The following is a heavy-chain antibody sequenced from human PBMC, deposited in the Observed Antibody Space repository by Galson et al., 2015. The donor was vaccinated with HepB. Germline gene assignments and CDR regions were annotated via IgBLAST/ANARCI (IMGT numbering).Heavy chain of an antibody. Sequence: SVKVSCKASGGTFSSYAISWVRQAPGQGLEWMGWIDTNTGNPTYAQGFTGRFVFSLDTSVSTAYLQISSLKAEDTAVYYCAREGTTERDRDDYWGQGTLVTVSS. D-gene: IGHD2-2*01. CDR3: AREGTTERDRDDY. CDR1: GGTFSSYA. CDR2: IDTNTGNP. V-gene: IGHV7-4-1*02. J-gene: IGHJ4*02.